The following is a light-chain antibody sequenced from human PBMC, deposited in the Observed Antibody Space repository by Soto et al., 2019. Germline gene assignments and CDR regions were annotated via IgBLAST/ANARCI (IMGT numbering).Light chain of an antibody. J-gene: IGKJ2*01. CDR1: RSLSSSY. V-gene: IGKV3-20*01. CDR2: AAS. Sequence: EIVLTQSPGTLSLSPGERATLSCRASRSLSSSYVVWYQQKPGQAPRLLIYAASRRATGIPDRFSGSGSATEYTLSISRFEPEDFAVYYCQQQGTFGQGTKLEIK. CDR3: QQQGT.